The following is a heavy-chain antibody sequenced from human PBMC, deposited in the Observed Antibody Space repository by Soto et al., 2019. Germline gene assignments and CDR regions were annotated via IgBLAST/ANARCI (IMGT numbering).Heavy chain of an antibody. D-gene: IGHD4-17*01. J-gene: IGHJ4*02. CDR3: ARVYGGNPDY. Sequence: PGGSLRLSCAASGFTFSSYDMHWVRQATGKGLEWVSGITTAGDTYYPGSVKGRFTISRENAKNSLYLQMNSLRAGDTAVYYCARVYGGNPDYWGQGTLVTVSS. CDR1: GFTFSSYD. V-gene: IGHV3-13*01. CDR2: ITTAGDT.